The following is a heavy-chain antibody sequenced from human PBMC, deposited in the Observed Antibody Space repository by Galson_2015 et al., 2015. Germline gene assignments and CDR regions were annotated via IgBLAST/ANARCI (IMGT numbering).Heavy chain of an antibody. CDR2: INPSGGST. CDR1: GYTFTSYY. D-gene: IGHD2-15*01. J-gene: IGHJ5*02. CDR3: ARDPQYCSCGSCYFGGWFDP. V-gene: IGHV1-46*01. Sequence: SVKVSCKASGYTFTSYYMHWVRQAPGQGLEWMGIINPSGGSTSYAQKFQGRVTMTRDTSTSTVYMELSSLRSEDTAVYYCARDPQYCSCGSCYFGGWFDPWGQGTLVTVSS.